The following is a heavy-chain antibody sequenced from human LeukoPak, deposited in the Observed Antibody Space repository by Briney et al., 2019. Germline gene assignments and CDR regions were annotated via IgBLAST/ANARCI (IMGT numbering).Heavy chain of an antibody. D-gene: IGHD6-19*01. CDR3: AKDKASRIAVTGSIVGRWFDS. Sequence: GGSLRLSCAASGITFDDYAMHWVRQVPGKGLQYVAGISWDSTTITYADSVKGRFTISRDNAKNFLYLEMNGLRADDTAFYYCAKDKASRIAVTGSIVGRWFDSWGQGTLVTVSS. J-gene: IGHJ5*01. CDR2: ISWDSTTI. CDR1: GITFDDYA. V-gene: IGHV3-9*01.